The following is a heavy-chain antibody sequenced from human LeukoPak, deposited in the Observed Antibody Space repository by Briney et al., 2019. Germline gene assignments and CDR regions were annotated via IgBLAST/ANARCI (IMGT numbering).Heavy chain of an antibody. CDR2: IKQDGSEK. Sequence: GGSLRLSCAASGFTFSSYWMSWVRQAPGKGLEWVANIKQDGSEKYYVDSVKGRFTISRDNAKNSLYLQMNSLRAEDTAVYYCARVDSTIYYYYGMDVWGQGTTVTVSS. D-gene: IGHD3-3*01. CDR3: ARVDSTIYYYYGMDV. CDR1: GFTFSSYW. V-gene: IGHV3-7*04. J-gene: IGHJ6*02.